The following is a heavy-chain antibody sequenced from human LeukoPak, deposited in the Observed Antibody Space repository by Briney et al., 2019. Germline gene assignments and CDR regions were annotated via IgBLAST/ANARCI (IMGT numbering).Heavy chain of an antibody. CDR3: VRRAAGGGYYDY. V-gene: IGHV3-74*01. CDR1: GLTFSGYW. Sequence: GGSLRLSCAASGLTFSGYWMHWVREAPGTGLVCVSRVSSDGSNTAYADSVKGRFTISRDNAKNTLYLQMNSLGVEDTAVYYCVRRAAGGGYYDYWGQGTLVTVSS. D-gene: IGHD3-22*01. CDR2: VSSDGSNT. J-gene: IGHJ4*02.